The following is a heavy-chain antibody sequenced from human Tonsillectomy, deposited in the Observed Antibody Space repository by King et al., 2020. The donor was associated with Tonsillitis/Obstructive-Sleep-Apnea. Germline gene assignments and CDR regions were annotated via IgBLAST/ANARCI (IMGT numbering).Heavy chain of an antibody. Sequence: VQLVESGGGLVQPGGSLRLSCAASGFTFSSYSMNWVRQAPGKGLEWVSYISSSSSTIYYADSVKGRFTISRDNAKNSLYLQMNSLRDEDTAVYYCAGDWGSYYDCSGYFYFPPRDQGTLVTVSS. CDR3: AGDWGSYYDCSGYFYFPP. J-gene: IGHJ5*02. CDR2: ISSSSSTI. D-gene: IGHD3-22*01. CDR1: GFTFSSYS. V-gene: IGHV3-48*02.